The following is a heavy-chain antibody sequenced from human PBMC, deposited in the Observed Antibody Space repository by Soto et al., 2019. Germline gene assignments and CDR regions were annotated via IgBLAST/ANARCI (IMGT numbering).Heavy chain of an antibody. CDR3: ARKSSATVTATGYYYYGMAV. CDR2: IFSNDEK. V-gene: IGHV2-26*01. D-gene: IGHD4-17*01. CDR1: GFSLSNARMG. Sequence: QVTLKESGPVLVKPTETLTLTCTVSGFSLSNARMGVSWIRQPPGKALEWLAHIFSNDEKSYSTSLKSRLTISKDTSKSQVVLTMTNMDPVDTATYYCARKSSATVTATGYYYYGMAVWGQGTTVTVSS. J-gene: IGHJ6*02.